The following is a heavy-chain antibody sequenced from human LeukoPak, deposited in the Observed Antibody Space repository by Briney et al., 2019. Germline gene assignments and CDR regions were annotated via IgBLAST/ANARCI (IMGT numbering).Heavy chain of an antibody. CDR3: ARDEYCSSTSCYVG. Sequence: SVKVSCKASGGTFSSYAISWVRQAPGQGLEWMGGIIPIFGTANYAQKFRGRVTITADESTSTAYMELSSLRSEDTAVYYCARDEYCSSTSCYVGWGQGTLVTVSS. J-gene: IGHJ4*02. CDR2: IIPIFGTA. D-gene: IGHD2-2*01. CDR1: GGTFSSYA. V-gene: IGHV1-69*13.